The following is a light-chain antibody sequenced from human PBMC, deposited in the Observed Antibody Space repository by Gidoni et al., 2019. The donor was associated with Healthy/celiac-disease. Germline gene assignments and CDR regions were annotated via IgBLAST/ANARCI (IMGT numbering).Light chain of an antibody. CDR1: QRVSSSY. V-gene: IGKV3-20*01. CDR3: QQYGSSRGT. J-gene: IGKJ1*01. CDR2: GAS. Sequence: EMVLTQPPGPLSLAPGESATLSCRASQRVSSSYLAWYQQKPGQAPRLLIYGASSRATGVPDRFSGSGSGTDFTLTISRLEPEDFAVYYCQQYGSSRGTFGQXTKVEIK.